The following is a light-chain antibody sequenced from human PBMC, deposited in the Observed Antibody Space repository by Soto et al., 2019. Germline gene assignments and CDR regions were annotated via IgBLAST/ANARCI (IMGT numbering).Light chain of an antibody. CDR1: QSISTW. J-gene: IGKJ1*01. CDR2: KAS. Sequence: DIQMTQSPSTRFASVGDGVTITCRSCQSISTWLAWYQQKQGKGHTXLIYKASRLESGVPSRFSGSGSGTELAITISSLQPADCETYYCQQYNTYSWTFGQGTKVDIK. CDR3: QQYNTYSWT. V-gene: IGKV1-5*03.